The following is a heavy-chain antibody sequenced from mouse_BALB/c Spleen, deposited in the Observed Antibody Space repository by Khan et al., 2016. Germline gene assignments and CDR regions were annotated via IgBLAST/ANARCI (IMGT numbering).Heavy chain of an antibody. Sequence: QFQLVQSGPELKKPGETVKISCKASGFTFTDYSMHWVKQAPGKGLKWMGWINTETGEPTYADDFKGRFAFSLETSASTAYWQINNLKNEDTATYFCARDYGSSYAMDYWVQGTSVTGSS. CDR1: GFTFTDYS. D-gene: IGHD1-1*01. CDR3: ARDYGSSYAMDY. CDR2: INTETGEP. V-gene: IGHV9-2-1*01. J-gene: IGHJ4*01.